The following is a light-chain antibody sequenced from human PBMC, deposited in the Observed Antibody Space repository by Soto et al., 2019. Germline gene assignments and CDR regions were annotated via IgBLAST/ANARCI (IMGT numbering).Light chain of an antibody. CDR2: EVG. CDR1: SSDIGFYNR. V-gene: IGLV2-18*02. Sequence: QSALTQPPSVSGSPGQSVTISCTGTSSDIGFYNRVSWYQQTPGTAPKLLIYEVGNRPSGVPDRFSGSKSGNTASLTISGLQPEDEADYYCDSYTTSSTVVFGGGTK. CDR3: DSYTTSSTVV. J-gene: IGLJ2*01.